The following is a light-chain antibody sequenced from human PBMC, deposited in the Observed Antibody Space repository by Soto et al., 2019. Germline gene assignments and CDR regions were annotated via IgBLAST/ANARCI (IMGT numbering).Light chain of an antibody. V-gene: IGLV2-14*03. Sequence: QSALTQPASVSGSPGQSITISCTGTSSDVGGYNYVSWYQQHPGKAPKLMIHDVSKRPSGISDRFSGSKSGNTASLTISGLRSADKADYYCSSYTSSSKVLFGGGTKVTVL. CDR2: DVS. J-gene: IGLJ2*01. CDR1: SSDVGGYNY. CDR3: SSYTSSSKVL.